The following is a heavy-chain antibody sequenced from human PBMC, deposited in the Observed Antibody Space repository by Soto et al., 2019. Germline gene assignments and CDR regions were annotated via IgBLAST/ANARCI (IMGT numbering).Heavy chain of an antibody. CDR3: ASSGWWYFDY. V-gene: IGHV4-39*01. CDR1: GGSISSSSYY. CDR2: IYYSGST. J-gene: IGHJ4*02. Sequence: TSETLCLTCTVSGGSISSSSYYWGWIRQPPGKGLEWIGSIYYSGSTYYNPSLKSRVTISVDTSKNQFSLKLSSVTAADTAVYYCASSGWWYFDYWGQGTLVTVSS. D-gene: IGHD6-19*01.